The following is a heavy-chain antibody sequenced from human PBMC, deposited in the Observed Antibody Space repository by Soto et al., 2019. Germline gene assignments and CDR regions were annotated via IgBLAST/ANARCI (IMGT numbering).Heavy chain of an antibody. CDR2: IYSGGST. CDR3: ARATPATRHGMDV. CDR1: GFTVSSNY. D-gene: IGHD2-15*01. Sequence: HPGGSLRLSCAASGFTVSSNYMSWVRQAPGKGLEWVSVIYSGGSTYYADSVRGRFTISRDNSKNTLYLQMKSLRAEDTAVYYCARATPATRHGMDVWGQGTTVTVSS. V-gene: IGHV3-53*01. J-gene: IGHJ6*02.